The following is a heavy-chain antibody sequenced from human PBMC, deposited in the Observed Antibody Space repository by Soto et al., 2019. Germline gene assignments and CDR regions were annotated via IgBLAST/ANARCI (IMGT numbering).Heavy chain of an antibody. CDR3: AAEGCGSFYTNQYYYYGMEV. CDR2: IVVGRGNR. Sequence: VASVKVSCKASGFTFTSSAVQWVRQARGHRLEWLGCIVVGRGNRKYEQKFQERVTITRDMSTSTAYMELSSLRSEDTAVYYCAAEGCGSFYTNQYYYYGMEVWGQGTTVTVSS. D-gene: IGHD2-15*01. J-gene: IGHJ6*01. V-gene: IGHV1-58*01. CDR1: GFTFTSSA.